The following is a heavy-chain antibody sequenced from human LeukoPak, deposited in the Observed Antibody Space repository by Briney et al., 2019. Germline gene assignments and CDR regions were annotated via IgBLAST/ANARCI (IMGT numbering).Heavy chain of an antibody. Sequence: GGSLRLSCAASGFTFSGYWMHWVRQVPGKGLVWVSRINSDGSSRSYADSVKGRFTISRDNAKNTLYLQMNSLRVKDTALYYCARAPRDKWETWAFDIWGQGTMVTVSS. J-gene: IGHJ3*02. CDR3: ARAPRDKWETWAFDI. D-gene: IGHD1-26*01. CDR1: GFTFSGYW. CDR2: INSDGSSR. V-gene: IGHV3-74*01.